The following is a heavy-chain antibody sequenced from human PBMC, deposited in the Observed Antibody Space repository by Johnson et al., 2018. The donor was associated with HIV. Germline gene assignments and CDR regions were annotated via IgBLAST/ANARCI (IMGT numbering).Heavy chain of an antibody. V-gene: IGHV3-74*01. J-gene: IGHJ3*02. CDR1: GFTFSSYW. D-gene: IGHD3-22*01. Sequence: EVQLVESGGGLVQPGGSLRLSCAASGFTFSSYWMSWVRQAPGQGLVWVSRIKTDGSNTAYADSLRGRFTISGDNAKSTLYLHMNSLRAEDTAVYFCAKDLALSGYLDAFDIWGQGTMVTVSS. CDR3: AKDLALSGYLDAFDI. CDR2: IKTDGSNT.